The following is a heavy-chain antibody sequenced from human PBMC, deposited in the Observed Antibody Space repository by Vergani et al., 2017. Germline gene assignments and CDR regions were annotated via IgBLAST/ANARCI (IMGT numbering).Heavy chain of an antibody. CDR1: GYSFIDYY. D-gene: IGHD1-26*01. CDR2: INPKSGVT. J-gene: IGHJ5*02. Sequence: QVHLVQSGVEVKKPGASVKISCRASGYSFIDYYIHWIRQAPGQGLEWMGWINPKSGVTNYAQKFQGRVTMTRDTSIATVYMELTNLRSTDTATFYCARDHCGSGSYMAWFGPWGQGSPVIVSS. V-gene: IGHV1-2*02. CDR3: ARDHCGSGSYMAWFGP.